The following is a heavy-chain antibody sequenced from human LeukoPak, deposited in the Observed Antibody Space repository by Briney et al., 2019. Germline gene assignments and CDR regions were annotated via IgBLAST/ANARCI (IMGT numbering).Heavy chain of an antibody. CDR1: GYTFTSYG. CDR3: ARDGAAAGRNWFDP. D-gene: IGHD6-13*01. V-gene: IGHV1-18*01. Sequence: GASVKVSCKAPGYTFTSYGISWVRQAPGQGLEWMGWISAYNGNTNYAQKLQGRVTMTTDTSTSTAYMELRSLRSDDTAVYYCARDGAAAGRNWFDPWGQGTLVTVSS. J-gene: IGHJ5*02. CDR2: ISAYNGNT.